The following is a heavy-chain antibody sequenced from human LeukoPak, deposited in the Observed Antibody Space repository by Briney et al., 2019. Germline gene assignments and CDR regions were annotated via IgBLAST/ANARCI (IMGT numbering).Heavy chain of an antibody. CDR1: GFTFSDEG. CDR3: AKGDNWFNFFDY. D-gene: IGHD1-1*01. V-gene: IGHV3-23*01. J-gene: IGHJ4*02. CDR2: ISGRGGST. Sequence: GGSLRLSCAASGFTFSDEGMHWVRQAPGKGLEWVSGISGRGGSTNYADSVKGRFTLSRDKSKNTLYLQMNSLRAEDTAVYCCAKGDNWFNFFDYWGQGTLVTVSS.